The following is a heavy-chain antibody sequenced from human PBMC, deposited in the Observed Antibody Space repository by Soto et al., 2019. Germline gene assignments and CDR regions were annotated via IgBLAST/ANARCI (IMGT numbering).Heavy chain of an antibody. CDR2: TRYGGIP. Sequence: TLSLTCTVSGVSLSGSRYYWSFIRQVPGKGPEWIGFTRYGGIPYHKPSLKSRATISVQSSKNQFSLRLTSLTAADTAVYYCGSAHGTDVWGRGTTVTVSS. V-gene: IGHV4-31*03. CDR1: GVSLSGSRYY. CDR3: GSAHGTDV. J-gene: IGHJ6*02. D-gene: IGHD6-6*01.